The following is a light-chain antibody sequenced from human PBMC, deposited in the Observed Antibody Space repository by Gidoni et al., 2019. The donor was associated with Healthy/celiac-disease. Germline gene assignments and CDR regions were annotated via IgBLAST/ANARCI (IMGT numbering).Light chain of an antibody. CDR2: AAS. Sequence: DIQMTPSPSSLSASVGDRFTITCRASQSISSYLNWYQEKPGKAPKLLIYAASSLQSGVPSRFSGSGSGTDFTLTISSLQPEDFATYYCQQSYSTPPVTFGQGTRLEIK. V-gene: IGKV1-39*01. CDR1: QSISSY. J-gene: IGKJ5*01. CDR3: QQSYSTPPVT.